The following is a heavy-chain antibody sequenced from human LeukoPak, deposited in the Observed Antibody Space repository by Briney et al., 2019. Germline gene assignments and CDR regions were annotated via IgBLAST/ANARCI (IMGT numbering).Heavy chain of an antibody. V-gene: IGHV3-23*01. J-gene: IGHJ4*02. CDR3: AKSLGNQGVIDY. CDR2: VKESGGST. D-gene: IGHD3-10*01. CDR1: GFTFRNHA. Sequence: GGSLRLSCAASGFTFRNHAMSWVRQAPGQGLEWVSGVKESGGSTFNTDSVKGRFSISRDNTKNTLYLEMNTLRPEDTALYFCAKSLGNQGVIDYWGQGPRVTVSS.